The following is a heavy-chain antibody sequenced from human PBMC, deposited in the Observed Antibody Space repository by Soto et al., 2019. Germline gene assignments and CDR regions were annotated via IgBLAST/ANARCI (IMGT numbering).Heavy chain of an antibody. CDR3: ARQVGGWAPWYFDY. CDR1: GGSFSGYY. J-gene: IGHJ4*02. D-gene: IGHD6-19*01. V-gene: IGHV4-34*01. Sequence: SETLSLTCAVYGGSFSGYYWTWIRQPPGTGLEWIGEINHSGSTNCNPSHKSRVTISVDTSKNQFSLKLTSVTAADTAVYYCARQVGGWAPWYFDYWGQGTLVT. CDR2: INHSGST.